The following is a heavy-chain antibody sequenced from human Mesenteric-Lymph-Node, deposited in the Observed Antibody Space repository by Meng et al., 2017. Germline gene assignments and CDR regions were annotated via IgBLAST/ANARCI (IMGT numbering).Heavy chain of an antibody. V-gene: IGHV1-18*04. Sequence: ASVKVSCKASGYTFTGYYMHWVRQAPGQGLEWMGWISAYNGNTNYAQKLQGRVTMTTDTSTSTAYMELRSLRSDDTAVYYCARRDTMVRGGIDYWGQGTLVTVSS. CDR2: ISAYNGNT. J-gene: IGHJ4*02. CDR1: GYTFTGYY. D-gene: IGHD3-10*01. CDR3: ARRDTMVRGGIDY.